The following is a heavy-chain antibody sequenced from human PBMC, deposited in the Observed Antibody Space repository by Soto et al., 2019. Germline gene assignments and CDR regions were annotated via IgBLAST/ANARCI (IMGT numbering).Heavy chain of an antibody. CDR2: ISSDATET. CDR3: ARTRSAWSDYHDCYLDG. V-gene: IGHV3-30*03. CDR1: GFTFNSYG. Sequence: QVQLVESGGGVVQPGRSLRLSSAASGFTFNSYGMHWVRQGPWNGLEWVAFISSDATETYYADSVKGRLTISRDNSNSGLYVQMNGLTGEDTAVYYCARTRSAWSDYHDCYLDGWGQGTTVTVSS. D-gene: IGHD1-26*01. J-gene: IGHJ6*03.